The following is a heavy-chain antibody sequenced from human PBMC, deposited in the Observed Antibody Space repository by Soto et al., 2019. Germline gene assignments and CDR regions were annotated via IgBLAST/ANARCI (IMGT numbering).Heavy chain of an antibody. Sequence: PGGSLRLSCAASGFTFSSYGMHWVRQAPGKGLEWVAVIWYDGSNKYYADSVKGRFTIPRDNSKNTLYLQMNSLRAEDTAVYYCARDLLEGSSSDYGMDVWGQGTTVTVSS. D-gene: IGHD6-6*01. V-gene: IGHV3-33*01. CDR1: GFTFSSYG. CDR2: IWYDGSNK. CDR3: ARDLLEGSSSDYGMDV. J-gene: IGHJ6*02.